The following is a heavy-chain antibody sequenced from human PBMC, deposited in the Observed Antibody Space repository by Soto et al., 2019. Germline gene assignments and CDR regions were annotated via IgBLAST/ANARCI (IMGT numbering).Heavy chain of an antibody. Sequence: VQLLESGGDLVQPGGSLRLSCVASGFILNNYAMSWVRQAPGKGLEWVSTIGGTDGDSDGVPWYEDSVKGLFTISRDSYANILFRHMHNLKAENSALYYYVKRGRNWGAVDYWGQGTLVVVSS. J-gene: IGHJ4*03. V-gene: IGHV3-23*01. D-gene: IGHD7-27*01. CDR1: GFILNNYA. CDR2: IGGTDGDSDGVP. CDR3: VKRGRNWGAVDY.